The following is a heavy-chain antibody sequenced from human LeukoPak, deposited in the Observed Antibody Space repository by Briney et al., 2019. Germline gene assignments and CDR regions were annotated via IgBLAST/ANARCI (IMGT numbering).Heavy chain of an antibody. CDR1: GGSISSGSYY. J-gene: IGHJ4*02. V-gene: IGHV4-39*07. CDR2: IYYSGST. D-gene: IGHD2-15*01. CDR3: ARVQLGSIALLH. Sequence: SETLSLTCTVSGGSISSGSYYWGWIRQPPGKGLEWIGSIYYSGSTYYNPSPKSRVTISVDTSKNQFSLKLSSVTAADTAVYYCARVQLGSIALLHWGQGTLVTVSS.